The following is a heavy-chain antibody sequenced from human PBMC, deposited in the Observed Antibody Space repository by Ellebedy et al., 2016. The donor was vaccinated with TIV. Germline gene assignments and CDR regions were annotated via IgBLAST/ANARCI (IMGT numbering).Heavy chain of an antibody. Sequence: GESLKISCVGSGFTFSSYSMNWVRQAPGKGLEWVSSISSSSNYMPYADSVKGRFTISRDNAKNSLYLQMNSLRAEDTAVYYCARHTGATRQFDHWGQGTLVTVSS. J-gene: IGHJ4*02. CDR2: ISSSSNYM. CDR1: GFTFSSYS. D-gene: IGHD1-26*01. CDR3: ARHTGATRQFDH. V-gene: IGHV3-21*01.